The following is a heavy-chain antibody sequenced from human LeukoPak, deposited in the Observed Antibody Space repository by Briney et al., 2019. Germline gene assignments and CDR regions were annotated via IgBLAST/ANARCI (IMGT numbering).Heavy chain of an antibody. D-gene: IGHD2-2*01. J-gene: IGHJ1*01. V-gene: IGHV4-39*07. Sequence: PSETLSLTCIVSGGSISSGTYYWGWIRQPPGKGLEWVGEINHSGGTNYNPSLKSRVTISVDTSKNQFSLKLSSVTAADTAVYYCARIYSPVPAARGGNFQHWGQGTLVTVSS. CDR3: ARIYSPVPAARGGNFQH. CDR2: INHSGGT. CDR1: GGSISSGTYY.